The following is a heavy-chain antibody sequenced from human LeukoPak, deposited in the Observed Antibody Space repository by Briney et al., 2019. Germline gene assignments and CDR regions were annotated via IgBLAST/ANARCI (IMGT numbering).Heavy chain of an antibody. CDR2: IIPILGIA. D-gene: IGHD2-2*01. Sequence: SVKVSCKASGGTFSSYAISWVRQAPGQGLEWMGRIIPILGIANYAQKFQGRVTITADKSTSTAYMELSSLRSEDTAVYYCARGRGGTSFNSYYYYMDVWGKGTTVTVSS. CDR3: ARGRGGTSFNSYYYYMDV. CDR1: GGTFSSYA. J-gene: IGHJ6*03. V-gene: IGHV1-69*04.